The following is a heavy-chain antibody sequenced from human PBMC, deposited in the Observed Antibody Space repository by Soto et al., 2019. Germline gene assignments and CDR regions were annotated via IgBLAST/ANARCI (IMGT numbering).Heavy chain of an antibody. CDR2: IYYSGST. CDR3: ARDHTVYRDYYYGMDV. CDR1: GGSISSGDYY. D-gene: IGHD4-4*01. Sequence: ASETLSLTCTVSGGSISSGDYYWSWIRQPPGKGLEWIGYIYYSGSTYYNPSLKSRVTISVDTSKNQFSLKLSSVTAADTAVYYCARDHTVYRDYYYGMDVWGQGTTVTVSS. V-gene: IGHV4-30-4*01. J-gene: IGHJ6*02.